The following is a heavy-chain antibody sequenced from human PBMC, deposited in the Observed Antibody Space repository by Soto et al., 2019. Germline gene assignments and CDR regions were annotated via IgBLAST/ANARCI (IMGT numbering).Heavy chain of an antibody. CDR3: ARNDDSSSNYYLDF. D-gene: IGHD6-13*01. J-gene: IGHJ4*02. CDR2: IWFDGKNK. V-gene: IGHV3-33*01. Sequence: GGSLRLSCSASGFIFSSYAMHWVRQAPGKGLEWVAIIWFDGKNKYYADSVKGRFVISRDNSRKVVYLQMNSLTAEDTAMYYCARNDDSSSNYYLDFWGQGTLVTVS. CDR1: GFIFSSYA.